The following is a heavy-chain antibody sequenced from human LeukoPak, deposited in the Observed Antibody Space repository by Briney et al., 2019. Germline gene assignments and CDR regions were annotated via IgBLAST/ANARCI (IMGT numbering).Heavy chain of an antibody. CDR2: IWYDGSNK. Sequence: GRSLRLSCAASGFTFSSYGMHWVRQAPGKGLEWVAVIWYDGSNKYYADSVKGRFTISRDNSKNTLYLQMNSLRAEDTAVYYCAKDEVLYDSSAYPDYWGQGTLVTVSS. CDR1: GFTFSSYG. CDR3: AKDEVLYDSSAYPDY. V-gene: IGHV3-33*06. D-gene: IGHD3-22*01. J-gene: IGHJ4*02.